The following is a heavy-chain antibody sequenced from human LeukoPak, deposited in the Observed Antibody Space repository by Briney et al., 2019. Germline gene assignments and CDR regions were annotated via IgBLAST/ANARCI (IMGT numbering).Heavy chain of an antibody. J-gene: IGHJ4*02. Sequence: GRSLRLSCAASGFTFDDYAIHWVRQAPGKGLEWVSGISRYSGNIGYADSVKGRFTISRDNAKNSLYLQMNSLRAEDTAVYYCARIGYSSSCTDYWGQGTLVTVSS. D-gene: IGHD6-13*01. CDR1: GFTFDDYA. CDR2: ISRYSGNI. V-gene: IGHV3-9*01. CDR3: ARIGYSSSCTDY.